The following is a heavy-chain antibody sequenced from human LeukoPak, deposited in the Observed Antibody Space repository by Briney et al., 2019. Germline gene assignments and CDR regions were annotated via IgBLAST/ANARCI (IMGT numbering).Heavy chain of an antibody. J-gene: IGHJ4*02. CDR1: GYTFTSYG. V-gene: IGHV1-18*01. CDR2: ISAYNGNT. CDR3: ARTLPRPYYFDY. Sequence: ASVKVSCKASGYTFTSYGISWVRQAPGQGLEWMGWISAYNGNTNYAQKLQGRVTMTTDTSTSTAYMELRSLRSEDTAVYYCARTLPRPYYFDYWGQGTLVTVSS.